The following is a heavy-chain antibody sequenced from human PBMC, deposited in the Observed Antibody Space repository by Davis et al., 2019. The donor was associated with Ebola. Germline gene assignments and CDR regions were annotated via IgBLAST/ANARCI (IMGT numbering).Heavy chain of an antibody. CDR2: IAGRTGVI. CDR3: ARDSGITMVRGALDY. D-gene: IGHD3-10*01. J-gene: IGHJ4*02. Sequence: GESLKISCAASGFTFVTYGMNWVRQAPGKGLEWISYIAGRTGVIHFADSVKGRFTISRDNAKNSLYLQMNSLRAEDTAVYYCARDSGITMVRGALDYWGQGTLVTVSS. CDR1: GFTFVTYG. V-gene: IGHV3-48*04.